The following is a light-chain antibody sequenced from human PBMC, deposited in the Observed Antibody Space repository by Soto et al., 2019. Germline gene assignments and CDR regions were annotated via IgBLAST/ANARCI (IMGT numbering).Light chain of an antibody. CDR1: STNIGAGYG. V-gene: IGLV1-40*01. Sequence: QSVLTQPPSVSGAPGQRVSISCTGSSTNIGAGYGVHWYQQHPGTAPKLLIVGGTIRPSGVADRFSASTSGTSASLAITGFQLEDEGDYYYHSCYSTRSGRYVFGTGTKLTVL. J-gene: IGLJ1*01. CDR2: GGT. CDR3: HSCYSTRSGRYV.